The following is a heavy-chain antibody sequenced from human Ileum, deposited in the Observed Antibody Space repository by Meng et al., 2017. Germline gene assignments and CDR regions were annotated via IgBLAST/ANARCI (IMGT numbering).Heavy chain of an antibody. CDR3: VKESFEYYSGLGSYDY. CDR1: GFSFRNYA. J-gene: IGHJ4*02. D-gene: IGHD3-10*01. V-gene: IGHV3-30*18. Sequence: QVQLMESGGGVVQHGRSLTLSCVGSGFSFRNYAIHWVRQAPGKGLEWVALISYDGSVAYYSGSVKGRLTVSRDKSKDTVYLQMNTLKTEDTAVYYCVKESFEYYSGLGSYDYWGQGTLVTVSS. CDR2: ISYDGSVA.